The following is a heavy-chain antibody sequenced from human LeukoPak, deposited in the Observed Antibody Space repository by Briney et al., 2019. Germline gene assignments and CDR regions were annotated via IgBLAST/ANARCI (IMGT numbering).Heavy chain of an antibody. D-gene: IGHD5-18*01. CDR2: INSEGSST. CDR1: GFTFSSYW. J-gene: IGHJ4*02. CDR3: ARVSVQLWSSSDY. Sequence: GGSLRLSCAASGFTFSSYWMHWVRQAPGKGLVWVSRINSEGSSTSYADSVKGRFTISRDNAKNTLCLQMNSLRAEDTAVYYCARVSVQLWSSSDYWGQGTLVTVSS. V-gene: IGHV3-74*01.